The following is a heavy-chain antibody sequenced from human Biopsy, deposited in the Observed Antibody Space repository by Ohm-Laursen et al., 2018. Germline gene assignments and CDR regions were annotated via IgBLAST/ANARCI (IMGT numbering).Heavy chain of an antibody. CDR2: INPSGSTT. Sequence: GASVKVSCKASGYSFTSYYMHWVQQAPGQGLERMGMINPSGSTTSYPQIFQGRVTMTRDTSKSTVYMELSSLRSADTAVYFCARNTGWYGDLYYFDYWGQGTLVTVSS. J-gene: IGHJ4*02. V-gene: IGHV1-46*01. D-gene: IGHD6-19*01. CDR3: ARNTGWYGDLYYFDY. CDR1: GYSFTSYY.